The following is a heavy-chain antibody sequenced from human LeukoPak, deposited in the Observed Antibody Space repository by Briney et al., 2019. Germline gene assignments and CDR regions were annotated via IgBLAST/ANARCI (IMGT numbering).Heavy chain of an antibody. V-gene: IGHV4-4*07. Sequence: KSSETLSLTCIVSGGSISSYYWSWIRQPAGKGLEWIGRIYTSGSTNYNPSLKSRVTTSVDTSKNQFSLKLSSVTAADTAVYYCAREYCSSTSCPYYYYYMDVWGKGTTVTVSS. CDR2: IYTSGST. D-gene: IGHD2-2*01. CDR1: GGSISSYY. J-gene: IGHJ6*03. CDR3: AREYCSSTSCPYYYYYMDV.